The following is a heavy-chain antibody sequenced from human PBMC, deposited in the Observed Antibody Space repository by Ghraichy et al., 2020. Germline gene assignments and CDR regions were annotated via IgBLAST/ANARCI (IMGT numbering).Heavy chain of an antibody. Sequence: GESLNISCAASGFSFSSYAMSWVRQAPGGGLEWVSAISGSGGGTWYADSVRGRFTISRDNSRNTVYLQMNSLRAEDTAVYYCAKDGRGVGDTAPTEYFDYWGHGTLGTGSS. D-gene: IGHD1-26*01. CDR1: GFSFSSYA. V-gene: IGHV3-23*01. CDR2: ISGSGGGT. J-gene: IGHJ4*01. CDR3: AKDGRGVGDTAPTEYFDY.